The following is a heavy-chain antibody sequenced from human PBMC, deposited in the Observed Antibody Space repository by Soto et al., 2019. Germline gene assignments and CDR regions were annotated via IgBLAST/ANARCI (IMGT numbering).Heavy chain of an antibody. CDR1: GFSFSNYG. V-gene: IGHV3-30*18. Sequence: GGSLRLSCAASGFSFSNYGMHWFRQAPGKGLEWVAVISDDGSNEYYVDSVKGRFTISRDNSKNTLYLQMNSLRGDDTAVYYCAKVYSDSSGYQEAFDIWGQGTMVTVS. D-gene: IGHD3-22*01. J-gene: IGHJ3*02. CDR2: ISDDGSNE. CDR3: AKVYSDSSGYQEAFDI.